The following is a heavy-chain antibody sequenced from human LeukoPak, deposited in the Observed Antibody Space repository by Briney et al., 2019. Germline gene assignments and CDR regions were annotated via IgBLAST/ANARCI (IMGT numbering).Heavy chain of an antibody. D-gene: IGHD3-10*01. J-gene: IGHJ6*03. V-gene: IGHV3-23*01. Sequence: GGSLRLPCAASGLTFNSFATTWVRQAPGKGLEWVSDISGSGGSTYYANSVKGRFTISRDNSKNTLYLQMNSLRAEDTAVYYCAKGDEVLWFGELSYYYMDVWGKGTTVTISS. CDR1: GLTFNSFA. CDR2: ISGSGGST. CDR3: AKGDEVLWFGELSYYYMDV.